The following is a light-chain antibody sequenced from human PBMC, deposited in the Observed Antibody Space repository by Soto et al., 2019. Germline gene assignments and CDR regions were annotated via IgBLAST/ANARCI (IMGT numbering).Light chain of an antibody. V-gene: IGLV2-11*01. CDR3: CSFAGRIFV. J-gene: IGLJ1*01. CDR1: SSDVGGNNH. CDR2: DVN. Sequence: QPALTQPRSVSGSPGQSVTVSCTGTSSDVGGNNHVTWYQQHPGKAPKLLISDVNKRPSGVPDRFSGSKSGNTASLTISGLQTEDEADYYCCSFAGRIFVFGTGTKLTVL.